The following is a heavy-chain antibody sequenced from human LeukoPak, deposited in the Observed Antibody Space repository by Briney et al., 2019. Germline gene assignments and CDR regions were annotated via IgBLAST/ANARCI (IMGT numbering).Heavy chain of an antibody. Sequence: SETLSLTCAVYGGSFSGYYWGWIRQPPGKGLEWIGSIYYSGSTYYNPSLKSRVTISVDTSKNQFSLKLSSVTAADTAVYYCASRYYYDSSGYDLNDAFDIWGQGTMVTVSS. J-gene: IGHJ3*02. D-gene: IGHD3-22*01. V-gene: IGHV4-39*01. CDR3: ASRYYYDSSGYDLNDAFDI. CDR1: GGSFSGYY. CDR2: IYYSGST.